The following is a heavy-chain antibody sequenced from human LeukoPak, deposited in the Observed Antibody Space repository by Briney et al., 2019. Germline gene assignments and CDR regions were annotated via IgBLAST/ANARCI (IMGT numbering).Heavy chain of an antibody. CDR1: GFTFSSYA. V-gene: IGHV3-23*01. Sequence: PGGSLRLSCAASGFTFSSYAMSWVRQAPGKGLEWVSAISGSGGSTYYADSVKGRFTIPRDNAKNSLYLQMNSLRDEDTAVYYCAKAPRLRYYDFWSGSGGMDVWGQGTTVTVSS. CDR2: ISGSGGST. D-gene: IGHD3-3*01. CDR3: AKAPRLRYYDFWSGSGGMDV. J-gene: IGHJ6*02.